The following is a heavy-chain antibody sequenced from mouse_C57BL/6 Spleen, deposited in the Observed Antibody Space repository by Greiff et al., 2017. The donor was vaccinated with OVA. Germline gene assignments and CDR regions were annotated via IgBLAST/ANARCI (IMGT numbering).Heavy chain of an antibody. CDR1: GYTFTSYW. J-gene: IGHJ2*01. D-gene: IGHD2-3*01. V-gene: IGHV1-55*01. CDR2: IYPGSGST. CDR3: ARSLYDGYHGDYFDY. Sequence: QVQLQQPGAELVKPGASVKMSCKASGYTFTSYWITWVKQRPGQGLEWIGDIYPGSGSTNYNEKFKSKATLTVDTSSSTAYMQLSSLTSEDSAVYYCARSLYDGYHGDYFDYWGQGTTLTVSS.